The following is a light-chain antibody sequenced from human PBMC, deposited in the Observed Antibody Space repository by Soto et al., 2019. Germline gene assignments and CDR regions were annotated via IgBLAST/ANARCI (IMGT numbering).Light chain of an antibody. CDR2: DAS. CDR1: QNSRRR. Sequence: DFQMTQSPSTLSASVGDRVTITCRARQNSRRRLACFQQKPGKAPKLLIYDASSLESGVPQRFRGSGSGTEFTLTISSLQNDDFSTSYCQPYHSYWTFGQGTKVE. J-gene: IGKJ1*01. V-gene: IGKV1-5*01. CDR3: QPYHSYWT.